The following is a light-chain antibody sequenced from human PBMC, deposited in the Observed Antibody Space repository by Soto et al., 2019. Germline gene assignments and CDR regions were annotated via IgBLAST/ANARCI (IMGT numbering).Light chain of an antibody. CDR1: QTVRSN. J-gene: IGKJ4*01. CDR2: GAY. Sequence: EIVMTQSPASLSVSPGERATLSCRASQTVRSNLAWYQQKPGQAPRLLIYGAYSRATSFPARFSGSGSGTEFTLTISSLQSEDFAVYFCQQDNSWPLTFGGGTKVEIK. V-gene: IGKV3-15*01. CDR3: QQDNSWPLT.